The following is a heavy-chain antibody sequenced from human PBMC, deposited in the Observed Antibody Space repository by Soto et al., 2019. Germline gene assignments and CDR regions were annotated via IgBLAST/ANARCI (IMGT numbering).Heavy chain of an antibody. CDR3: ARGYSDFPSHYGMDV. CDR2: INPNSGGT. J-gene: IGHJ6*02. Sequence: GASVKVSCKASGYTFTGYYMHWVRQAPGQGLEWMGWINPNSGGTNYAQKFQGWVTMTRDTSISTAYMELSRLRSDDTAVYYCARGYSDFPSHYGMDVWGQGTTVTVSS. V-gene: IGHV1-2*04. D-gene: IGHD3-3*01. CDR1: GYTFTGYY.